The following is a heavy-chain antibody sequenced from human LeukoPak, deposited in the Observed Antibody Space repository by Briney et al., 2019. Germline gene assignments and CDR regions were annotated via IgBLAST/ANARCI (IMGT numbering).Heavy chain of an antibody. D-gene: IGHD2-2*01. CDR3: AREGCSSTSCYSRVAFDI. V-gene: IGHV3-11*06. J-gene: IGHJ3*02. Sequence: PGGSLRLSCAASGFTFSDYYMSWIRQAPGKGLEWVSYSSSSSSYTNYADSVKGRFTISRDNAKNSLYLQMNSLRAEDTAVYYCAREGCSSTSCYSRVAFDIWGQGTMVTVSS. CDR2: SSSSSSYT. CDR1: GFTFSDYY.